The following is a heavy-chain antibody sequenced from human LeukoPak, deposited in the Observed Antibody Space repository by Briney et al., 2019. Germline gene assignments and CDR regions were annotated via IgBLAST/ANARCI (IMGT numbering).Heavy chain of an antibody. CDR2: IYYSGST. CDR1: GGSISSYY. J-gene: IGHJ5*02. D-gene: IGHD3-10*01. Sequence: SETLSLTCTVSGGSISSYYWSWIRQPPGKGLEWIGYIYYSGSTNYNPSLKSRVTISVDTSKNQFSLKLSSVTAADTAVYYCARVRVGYYYGSGSFGWFDPWGQGTLVTVSS. CDR3: ARVRVGYYYGSGSFGWFDP. V-gene: IGHV4-59*01.